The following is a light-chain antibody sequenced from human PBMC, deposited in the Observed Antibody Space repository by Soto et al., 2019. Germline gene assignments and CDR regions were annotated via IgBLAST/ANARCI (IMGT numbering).Light chain of an antibody. Sequence: EIVITQSPGTLSLSPGERATLSCRASQSVSSYLAWYQQKPGQAPRLLISDASDRATGIPDRFSGSGSGTDFTLTISRLVPEDFAVYYCQQDGDSPVTFGQGSKVDIK. CDR3: QQDGDSPVT. CDR2: DAS. J-gene: IGKJ1*01. CDR1: QSVSSY. V-gene: IGKV3-20*01.